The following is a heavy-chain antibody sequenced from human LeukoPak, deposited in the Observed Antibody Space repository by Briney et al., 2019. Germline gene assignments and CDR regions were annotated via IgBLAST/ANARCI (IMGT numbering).Heavy chain of an antibody. D-gene: IGHD6-13*01. V-gene: IGHV4-59*12. CDR3: ARASYSSSWYRFDY. CDR2: IYNSAST. Sequence: SETLSLTCTVSGGSIRSYYWSWIRQPPGKGLEWIGYIYNSASTYYNPSLRSRVSISIDTSKNQFSLRLSSVNVADTAVYYCARASYSSSWYRFDYWGQGTLVTVSS. J-gene: IGHJ4*02. CDR1: GGSIRSYY.